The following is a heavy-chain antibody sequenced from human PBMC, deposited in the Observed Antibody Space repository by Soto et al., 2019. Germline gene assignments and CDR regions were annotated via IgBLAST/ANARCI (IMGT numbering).Heavy chain of an antibody. CDR1: GFPFSSYA. J-gene: IGHJ4*01. CDR3: AKDIYPFGYDSSGYAFEY. V-gene: IGHV3-23*01. CDR2: ISGSGGST. Sequence: PWGSLRLSCAASGFPFSSYAMSWVRQAPGKGLEWVSAISGSGGSTYYADSVKGRFTISRDNSKNTLYLQMNSLRAEDTAVYYCAKDIYPFGYDSSGYAFEYWGKGSLVTVSS. D-gene: IGHD3-22*01.